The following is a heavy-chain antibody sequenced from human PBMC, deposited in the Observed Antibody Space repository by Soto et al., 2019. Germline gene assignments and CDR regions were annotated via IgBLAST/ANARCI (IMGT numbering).Heavy chain of an antibody. J-gene: IGHJ6*02. CDR3: ATLGLKYYYGLDV. CDR2: INPHSGGT. V-gene: IGHV1-2*04. Sequence: QVQLVQSGAEVKKPGASVKVSCKASGYSFTDYFLHWVRQAPGQGPEWMGWINPHSGGTKCAQKFQGWVTMTRDTAISTAYMELSRLKSDDTAVYYCATLGLKYYYGLDVCGQGTTVTVS. CDR1: GYSFTDYF. D-gene: IGHD3-16*01.